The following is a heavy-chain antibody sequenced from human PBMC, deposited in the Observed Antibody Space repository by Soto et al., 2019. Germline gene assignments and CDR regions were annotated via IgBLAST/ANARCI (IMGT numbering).Heavy chain of an antibody. Sequence: QVQLQESGPGLVKPSQTLSLTCAVSGGSISRSVYYCNWIRQHPGKGLEWIGYIHNSGTTYYNPPLKSRLTFSVDTSKNQFSLKLSSVTTADTAVYYCARDPIVRGVVGWYFDLWGRGTLVTVSS. V-gene: IGHV4-31*11. CDR3: ARDPIVRGVVGWYFDL. D-gene: IGHD3-10*01. CDR1: GGSISRSVYY. CDR2: IHNSGTT. J-gene: IGHJ2*01.